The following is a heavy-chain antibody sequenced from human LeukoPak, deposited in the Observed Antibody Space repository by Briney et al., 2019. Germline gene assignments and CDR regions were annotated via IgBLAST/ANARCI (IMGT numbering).Heavy chain of an antibody. V-gene: IGHV4-59*01. CDR1: GGSISSYY. Sequence: PSETLSLTCTVSGGSISSYYWTWIRQPPGKGLEWIGYIYYSGSTNYNPSLKSRVTISVDTSKNQFSLKLSSVTAADTAVYYCARVEGVYFDLWGRGTLVTVSS. CDR3: ARVEGVYFDL. CDR2: IYYSGST. J-gene: IGHJ2*01.